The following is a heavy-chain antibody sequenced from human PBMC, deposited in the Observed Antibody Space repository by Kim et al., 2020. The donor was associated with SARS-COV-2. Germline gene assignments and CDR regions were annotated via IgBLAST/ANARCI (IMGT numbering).Heavy chain of an antibody. CDR1: GFTFSSYG. J-gene: IGHJ4*02. CDR2: IWYDGSNK. V-gene: IGHV3-33*01. CDR3: ARPTKADKKRIGELGY. Sequence: GGSLRLSCAASGFTFSSYGMHWVRQAPGKGLEWVAVIWYDGSNKYYADSVKGRFTISRDNSKNTLYLQMNSLRAEDTAVYYCARPTKADKKRIGELGYWGQGTLVTVSS. D-gene: IGHD3-10*01.